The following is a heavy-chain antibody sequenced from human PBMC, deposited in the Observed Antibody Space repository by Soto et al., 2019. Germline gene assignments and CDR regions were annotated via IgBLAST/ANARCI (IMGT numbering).Heavy chain of an antibody. CDR2: ISYDGSNK. CDR1: GFTFSSYG. J-gene: IGHJ6*02. Sequence: GGSLRLSCAASGFTFSSYGMHWVRQAPGKGLEWVAVISYDGSNKYYADSVKGRFTISRDNSKNTLYLQMNSLRAEDTAVYYCAKEFRGRSSSWYTPEALGSYYGMDVWGQGTTVTVSS. D-gene: IGHD6-13*01. V-gene: IGHV3-30*18. CDR3: AKEFRGRSSSWYTPEALGSYYGMDV.